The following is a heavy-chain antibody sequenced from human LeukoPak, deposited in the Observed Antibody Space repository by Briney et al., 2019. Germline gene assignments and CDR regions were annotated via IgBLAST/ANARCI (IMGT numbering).Heavy chain of an antibody. D-gene: IGHD6-19*01. CDR1: GYTFTGYY. CDR3: ARSRRSGLTHDAFDI. Sequence: GASVKVSCKASGYTFTGYYMHWVRQAPGQGLEWMGWINPNSGGTNYAQKFQGRVTMTRDTSISTAYMELSRLRSDDTAVYYCARSRRSGLTHDAFDIWGQGTMVTVSS. J-gene: IGHJ3*02. V-gene: IGHV1-2*02. CDR2: INPNSGGT.